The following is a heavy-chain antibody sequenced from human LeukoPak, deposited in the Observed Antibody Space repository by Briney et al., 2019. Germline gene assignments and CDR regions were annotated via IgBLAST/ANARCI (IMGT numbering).Heavy chain of an antibody. CDR2: IYNIGST. V-gene: IGHV4-4*09. CDR3: ARSSWYFLGVDY. J-gene: IGHJ4*02. Sequence: SETLSLTCTGSDGYISSYCWSWIRQPAGKGLERIGYIYNIGSTNYNPSLKTRVTISVDTSKNQFYLKLSSVTAADTAVYYCARSSWYFLGVDYWGQGTLVTVSS. CDR1: DGYISSYC. D-gene: IGHD6-13*01.